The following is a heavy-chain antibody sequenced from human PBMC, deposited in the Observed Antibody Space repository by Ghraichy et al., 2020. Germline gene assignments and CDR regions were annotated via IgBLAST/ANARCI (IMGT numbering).Heavy chain of an antibody. CDR3: ASSYYDSSGYYFWD. V-gene: IGHV1-69*04. D-gene: IGHD3-22*01. Sequence: SVKVSCKASGGTFSSYAISWVRQAPGQGLEWMGRIIPILGIANYAQKFQGRVTITADKSTSTAYMELSSLRSEDTAVYYCASSYYDSSGYYFWDWGQGTLVTVSS. CDR1: GGTFSSYA. CDR2: IIPILGIA. J-gene: IGHJ4*02.